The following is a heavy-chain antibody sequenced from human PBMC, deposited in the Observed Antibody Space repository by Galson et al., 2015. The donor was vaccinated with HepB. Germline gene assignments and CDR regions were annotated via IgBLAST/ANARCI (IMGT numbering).Heavy chain of an antibody. J-gene: IGHJ4*02. Sequence: SLRLSCAASGFDFSTYAMHWVRQAPGKGLEWMAAISADGNNKDYADSVKGRFSVSRDNSKNTLYVEMNSLRLDDTALYYCASGYCSSASCYTDYWGQGTLVTVSS. CDR2: ISADGNNK. V-gene: IGHV3-30-3*01. D-gene: IGHD2-2*02. CDR3: ASGYCSSASCYTDY. CDR1: GFDFSTYA.